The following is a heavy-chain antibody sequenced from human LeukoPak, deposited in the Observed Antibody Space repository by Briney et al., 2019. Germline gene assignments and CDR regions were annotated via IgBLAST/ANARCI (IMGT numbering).Heavy chain of an antibody. CDR3: ATGGHSSGWYSYYYGMDV. V-gene: IGHV1-24*01. CDR1: GYTLTELS. CDR2: FDPEDGET. D-gene: IGHD6-19*01. J-gene: IGHJ6*02. Sequence: ASVKVSCKASGYTLTELSMHWVRQAPGKGLEWMGGFDPEDGETIYAQKFQGRVTMTEDTSTDTAYMELSSLRSEDTAVYYCATGGHSSGWYSYYYGMDVWGQGTTVTVSS.